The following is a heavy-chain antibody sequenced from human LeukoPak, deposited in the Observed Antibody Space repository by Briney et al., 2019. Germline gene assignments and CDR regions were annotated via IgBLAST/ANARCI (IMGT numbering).Heavy chain of an antibody. CDR3: ARGRAGDYFDY. J-gene: IGHJ4*02. V-gene: IGHV1-2*02. CDR1: EYTFTGYF. Sequence: GASVKVSCKTSEYTFTGYFIHWVRQAPGQGLEWMGWINPNSGGTSNLQKFQGRVAMTRDTSISTAYMDLSRLRSDDTAVYYCARGRAGDYFDYWGQGTLVTVP. CDR2: INPNSGGT.